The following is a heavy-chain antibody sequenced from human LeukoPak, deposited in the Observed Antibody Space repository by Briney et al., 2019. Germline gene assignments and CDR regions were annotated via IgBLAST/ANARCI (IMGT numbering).Heavy chain of an antibody. CDR1: GCTFSSYA. CDR2: ISGSGGST. V-gene: IGHV3-23*01. CDR3: AKDNSEEENSGDYYY. D-gene: IGHD4-17*01. J-gene: IGHJ4*02. Sequence: GGSLRLSCAASGCTFSSYARSWVRQAPGKGLEWVSAISGSGGSTYYADSVKGRFTISRDNSKNTLYLQMNTLRAEDTAVYYCAKDNSEEENSGDYYYWGQGTLVTVSS.